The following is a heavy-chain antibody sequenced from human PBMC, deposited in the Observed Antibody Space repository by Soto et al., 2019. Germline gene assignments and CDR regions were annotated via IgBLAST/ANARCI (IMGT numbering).Heavy chain of an antibody. Sequence: PSETLSLTCTVSGGSISNSNYYWGWIRQPPGKGLECIGYIYYSGSTYYNPSLKSRVTISVDTSKNQFSLKLSSVTAADTAVYYCARERHDGSRLDPWGQGTLATVSS. J-gene: IGHJ5*02. CDR2: IYYSGST. D-gene: IGHD6-13*01. V-gene: IGHV4-30-4*08. CDR3: ARERHDGSRLDP. CDR1: GGSISNSNYY.